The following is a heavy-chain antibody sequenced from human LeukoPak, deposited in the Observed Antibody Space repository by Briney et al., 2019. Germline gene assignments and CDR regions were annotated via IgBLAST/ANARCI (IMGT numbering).Heavy chain of an antibody. CDR1: GFTFSNYA. Sequence: GGSLRLSCADSGFTFSNYAMSWVRQAPGKGLEWVSGISGGGGSTYYADSVRGRFTISRDNSKNTLYMQMNSLRAEDTAVYYCAKLTTVTTKGSFDIWGQGTMVTVSS. D-gene: IGHD4-17*01. CDR2: ISGGGGST. CDR3: AKLTTVTTKGSFDI. J-gene: IGHJ3*02. V-gene: IGHV3-23*01.